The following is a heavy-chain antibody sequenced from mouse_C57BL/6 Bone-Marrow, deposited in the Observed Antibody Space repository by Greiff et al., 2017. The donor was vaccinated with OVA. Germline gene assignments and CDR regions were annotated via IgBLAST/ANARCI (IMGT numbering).Heavy chain of an antibody. D-gene: IGHD1-1*01. Sequence: VQLQQSGPELVKPGASVKISCKASGYTFTDYYMNWVKQSHGKSLEWIGDINPNNGGTSYNQKFKGKATLTVDKSSSTAYMELRSLTSEDSAVYYCARRAYGSSAYYFDNWGQGTTLTVSS. V-gene: IGHV1-26*01. J-gene: IGHJ2*01. CDR3: ARRAYGSSAYYFDN. CDR2: INPNNGGT. CDR1: GYTFTDYY.